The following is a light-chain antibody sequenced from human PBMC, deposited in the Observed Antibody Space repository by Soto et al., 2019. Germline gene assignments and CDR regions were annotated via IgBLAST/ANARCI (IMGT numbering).Light chain of an antibody. V-gene: IGKV1-39*01. CDR2: AAS. CDR1: QTISTY. J-gene: IGKJ1*01. CDR3: HQSDNTPGT. Sequence: DIPMNQSPSSLSASIGDRVAITCRASQTISTYLSWFQQRPGKDPKLLIYAASSLQSGVPSRFSGSGSGTDFTLTISNRQPEDFATYYCHQSDNTPGTFGQGTKVEIE.